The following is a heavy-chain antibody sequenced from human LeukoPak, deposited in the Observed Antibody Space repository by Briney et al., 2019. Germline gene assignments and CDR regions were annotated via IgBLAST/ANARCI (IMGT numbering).Heavy chain of an antibody. CDR2: TRYDGTIK. CDR3: ARFGESVDY. Sequence: PGGSLRLSCAASGFTFSSYGMHWVRQAPGEGLEWVAFTRYDGTIKYYADSVKARFTISRDNSKNTLYLQMDSLRAEDTAVYYCARFGESVDYWGQGTPVTVSS. J-gene: IGHJ4*02. D-gene: IGHD3-10*01. V-gene: IGHV3-30*02. CDR1: GFTFSSYG.